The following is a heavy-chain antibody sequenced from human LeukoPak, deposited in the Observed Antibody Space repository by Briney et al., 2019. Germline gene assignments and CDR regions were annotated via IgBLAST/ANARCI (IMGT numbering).Heavy chain of an antibody. CDR3: AKDFQYTTGTTLGKVDY. D-gene: IGHD1-1*01. V-gene: IGHV3-7*01. CDR2: IKQDGSEK. Sequence: QTGGSLRLSCAASGFTFSSYWMSWVRQAPGKGLEWVANIKQDGSEKYYVDSVKGRFTISRDNAKNTLYLQMNSLRAEDTAVYYCAKDFQYTTGTTLGKVDYWGQGTLVTVSS. CDR1: GFTFSSYW. J-gene: IGHJ4*02.